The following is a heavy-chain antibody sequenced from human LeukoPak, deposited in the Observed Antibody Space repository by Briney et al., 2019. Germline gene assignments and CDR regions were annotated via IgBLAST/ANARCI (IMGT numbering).Heavy chain of an antibody. CDR2: IYTSGST. J-gene: IGHJ5*02. CDR3: ARGAVADNWFDP. V-gene: IGHV4-4*07. CDR1: GGSISSYY. D-gene: IGHD6-19*01. Sequence: SETLSLTCTVSGGSISSYYWSSIRQPAGKGLEWIGRIYTSGSTNYNPSLKRRVTMSVDTSRNQFSLKLSSVTAADTAVYYCARGAVADNWFDPWGQGTLVTVSS.